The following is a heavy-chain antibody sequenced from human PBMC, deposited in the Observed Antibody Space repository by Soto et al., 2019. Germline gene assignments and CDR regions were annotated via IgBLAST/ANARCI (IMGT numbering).Heavy chain of an antibody. CDR3: ARRSRWYGAVAFDM. J-gene: IGHJ3*02. D-gene: IGHD6-19*01. Sequence: PVGSLRLSCAASGFTFGDYEMSWIRQAAGKGPEWVSCLSRSGNTIYYADSVKGRFSISRDNAEKSLYLQMESLRVEDTATYFSARRSRWYGAVAFDMWGDGTMVTVSS. V-gene: IGHV3-11*01. CDR1: GFTFGDYE. CDR2: LSRSGNTI.